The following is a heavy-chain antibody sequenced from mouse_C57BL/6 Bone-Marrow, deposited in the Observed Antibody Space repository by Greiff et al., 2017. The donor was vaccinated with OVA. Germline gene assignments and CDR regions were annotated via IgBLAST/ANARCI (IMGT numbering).Heavy chain of an antibody. V-gene: IGHV1-55*01. Sequence: QVQLQQPGAELVKPGASVKMSCKASGYTFTSYWITWVKQRPGQGLEWIGDIYPGSGSTNYNEKLKSKATLTVDTSSSTAYMQLSSLTSEDSAVYFCARGPYYYGSSWFAYWGQGTLVTVSA. J-gene: IGHJ3*01. D-gene: IGHD1-1*01. CDR3: ARGPYYYGSSWFAY. CDR2: IYPGSGST. CDR1: GYTFTSYW.